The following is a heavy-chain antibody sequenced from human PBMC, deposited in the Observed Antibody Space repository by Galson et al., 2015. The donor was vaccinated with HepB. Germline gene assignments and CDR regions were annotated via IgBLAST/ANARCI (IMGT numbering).Heavy chain of an antibody. CDR3: ARAKDISERYYYYGMDV. CDR1: GFTFSSYG. D-gene: IGHD3-9*01. Sequence: SLRLSCAASGFTFSSYGMHWVRQAPGKGLEWVAVIWYDGSNKYYADSVKGRFTISRDNSKNTLYLQMNSLRAEDTAVYYCARAKDISERYYYYGMDVWGQGTTVTVSS. CDR2: IWYDGSNK. V-gene: IGHV3-33*08. J-gene: IGHJ6*02.